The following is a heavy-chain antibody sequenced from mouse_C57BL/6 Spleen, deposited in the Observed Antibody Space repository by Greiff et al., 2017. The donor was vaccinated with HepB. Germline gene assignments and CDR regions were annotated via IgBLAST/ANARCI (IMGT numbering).Heavy chain of an antibody. V-gene: IGHV5-15*01. CDR3: ARTGDYYSSNYWYFDV. Sequence: EVKLVESGGGLVQPGGSLKLSCAASGFTFSDYGMAWVRQAPRKGPEWVAFISNLAYSIYYADTVTGRFTISSENAKNTLYLEMSSLRSEDTAMYYCARTGDYYSSNYWYFDVWGTGTTVTVSS. CDR2: ISNLAYSI. J-gene: IGHJ1*03. D-gene: IGHD1-1*01. CDR1: GFTFSDYG.